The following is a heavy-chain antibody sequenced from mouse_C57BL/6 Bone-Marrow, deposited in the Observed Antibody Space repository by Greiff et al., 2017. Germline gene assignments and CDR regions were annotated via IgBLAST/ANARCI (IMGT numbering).Heavy chain of an antibody. Sequence: QVQLQQSGAELARPGASVKLSCKASGYTFTSYGISWVKQRTGQGLEWIGEIYPRSGNTYYNEKFKGKATLTADKSSSTAYMELRSLTSEDSAVYFCARHYYGSSGFAYWGQGTLVTVSA. CDR3: ARHYYGSSGFAY. CDR1: GYTFTSYG. D-gene: IGHD1-1*01. CDR2: IYPRSGNT. J-gene: IGHJ3*01. V-gene: IGHV1-81*01.